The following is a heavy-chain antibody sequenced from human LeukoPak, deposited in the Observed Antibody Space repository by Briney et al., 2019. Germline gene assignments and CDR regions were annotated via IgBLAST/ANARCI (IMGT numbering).Heavy chain of an antibody. CDR1: GFTFSSYA. CDR3: AKSSGWYETLIYYFDY. J-gene: IGHJ4*02. D-gene: IGHD6-19*01. CDR2: ISGSAGST. Sequence: GGSLRLSCAASGFTFSSYAMSWVRQAPGKGLEWVSGISGSAGSTYYADSVKGRFTISRDNSKNTLYLQMNSLRAEDTAVYYCAKSSGWYETLIYYFDYWGQGTLVTVSS. V-gene: IGHV3-23*01.